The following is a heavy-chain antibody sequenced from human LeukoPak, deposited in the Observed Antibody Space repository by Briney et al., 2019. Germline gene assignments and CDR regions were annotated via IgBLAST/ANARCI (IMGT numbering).Heavy chain of an antibody. V-gene: IGHV4-59*12. CDR1: DGAISRYY. D-gene: IGHD2-15*01. CDR2: RHYSGTT. J-gene: IGHJ3*02. CDR3: ASVVPAGECSGGSCYGGPYTFNI. Sequence: SETLSLTCSVSDGAISRYYRSWIRQSPGKGLDWIGYRHYSGTTAYNPSLKSRATISIDMSENHFSLMLTSVTAADTAIYYCASVVPAGECSGGSCYGGPYTFNIWGQGTLVTVSS.